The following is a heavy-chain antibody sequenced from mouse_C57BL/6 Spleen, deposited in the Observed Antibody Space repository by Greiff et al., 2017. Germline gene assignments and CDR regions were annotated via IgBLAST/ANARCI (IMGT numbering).Heavy chain of an antibody. V-gene: IGHV3-6*01. CDR3: ARDRDDYATGFAY. CDR2: ISYDGSN. D-gene: IGHD2-4*01. J-gene: IGHJ3*01. CDR1: GYSITSGYY. Sequence: ESGPGLVKPSQSLSLTCSVTGYSITSGYYWNWIRQFPGNKLEWMGYISYDGSNNYNPSLKNRISITRDTSKNKFFLKLNSVTTEDTATYYCARDRDDYATGFAYWGQGTLVTVSA.